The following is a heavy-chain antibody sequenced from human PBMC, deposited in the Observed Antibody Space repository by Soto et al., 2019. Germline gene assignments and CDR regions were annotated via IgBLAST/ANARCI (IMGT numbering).Heavy chain of an antibody. Sequence: EVQLLESGGGLVQPGGSLRLSCAASGFTFSSYAMSWVRQAPGKGLEWVSAISGRGGGTHYADSVKGRFTISRDNSKNTADRQLNSRRAEDTAGYYCAKAGGQWLAYWYFELWGRGTLVTVSS. CDR1: GFTFSSYA. J-gene: IGHJ2*01. D-gene: IGHD6-19*01. V-gene: IGHV3-23*01. CDR3: AKAGGQWLAYWYFEL. CDR2: ISGRGGGT.